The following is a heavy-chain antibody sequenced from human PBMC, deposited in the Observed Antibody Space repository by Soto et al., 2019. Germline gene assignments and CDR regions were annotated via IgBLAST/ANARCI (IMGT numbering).Heavy chain of an antibody. CDR1: GYSFTSYW. CDR2: IDPSDSYT. V-gene: IGHV5-10-1*01. CDR3: ASVISRCDYHQGLHACPPRRTSDL. Sequence: GESLKIACRGSGYSFTSYWISWVRQMPGKGLEWMGRIDPSDSYTNYSPSFQGHVTISADKSISTAYLQWSSLKASDTAMYYCASVISRCDYHQGLHACPPRRTSDL. D-gene: IGHD3-16*02. J-gene: IGHJ2*01.